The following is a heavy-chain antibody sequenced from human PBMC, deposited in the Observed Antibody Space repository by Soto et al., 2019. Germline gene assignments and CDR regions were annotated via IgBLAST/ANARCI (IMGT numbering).Heavy chain of an antibody. CDR2: INAGTGIA. J-gene: IGHJ4*02. CDR1: GSTFTRYA. V-gene: IGHV1-3*01. D-gene: IGHD5-12*01. Sequence: VASVKVSCKASGSTFTRYAIHWVRQAPGQGLEWLGWINAGTGIATYSQKFQGRVTITADESTSTAYMELSSLRSEDTAVYYCARGGSEMATSTHFDYWGQGTLVTVSS. CDR3: ARGGSEMATSTHFDY.